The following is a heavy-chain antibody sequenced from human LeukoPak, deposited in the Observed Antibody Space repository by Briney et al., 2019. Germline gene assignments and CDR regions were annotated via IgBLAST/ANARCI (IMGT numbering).Heavy chain of an antibody. CDR2: IYYSGDT. Sequence: SETLSLTCTVSGGSISSYYWSWIRQPPGKGLEWIGYIYYSGDTSYNPSLQSRVTISVDTSKNQFSLKLSSVTAADTAVYYCARRLPYYAMAVWGQGTTVTVSS. CDR1: GGSISSYY. J-gene: IGHJ6*02. V-gene: IGHV4-59*08. CDR3: ARRLPYYAMAV. D-gene: IGHD2-15*01.